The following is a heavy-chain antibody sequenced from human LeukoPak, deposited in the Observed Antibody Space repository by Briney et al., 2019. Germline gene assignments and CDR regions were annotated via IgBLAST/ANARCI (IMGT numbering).Heavy chain of an antibody. CDR2: ISSSSSTI. Sequence: GGSLRLSCAASGFTFSSYSMNWVRQAPGKGLEWVSYISSSSSTIYYADSVKGRFTISRDNAKNSLYLQMNSLRAEDTAVYYCAKDKGLLWFGDPIDPFFDYWGQGTLVTVSS. CDR1: GFTFSSYS. D-gene: IGHD3-10*01. CDR3: AKDKGLLWFGDPIDPFFDY. J-gene: IGHJ4*02. V-gene: IGHV3-48*04.